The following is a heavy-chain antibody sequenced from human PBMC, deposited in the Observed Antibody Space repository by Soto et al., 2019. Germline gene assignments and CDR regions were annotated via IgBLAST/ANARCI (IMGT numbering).Heavy chain of an antibody. V-gene: IGHV3-30*18. CDR1: GFTFSSYG. CDR2: ISYDGSNK. J-gene: IGHJ4*02. CDR3: AKGAAAGTRTFDY. Sequence: PGGSLRLSCAASGFTFSSYGMHWVRQAPGKGLEWVAVISYDGSNKYYADSVKGRFTISRDNSKNTLYLQMNSLRAEDTAVYYCAKGAAAGTRTFDYWGQGTLVTVSS. D-gene: IGHD6-13*01.